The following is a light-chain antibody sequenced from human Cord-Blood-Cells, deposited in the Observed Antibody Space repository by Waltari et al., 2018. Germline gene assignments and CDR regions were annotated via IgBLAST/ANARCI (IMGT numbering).Light chain of an antibody. CDR3: CSYAGSSTLV. Sequence: QSALTQPASVSGSPGQSITLSCTGTSSDAGSPNLVSWYQQHPGKAPKLMIYEGSKRPSGVSNRFSGSKSGNTASLTISGLQAEDEADYYCCSYAGSSTLVFGGGTKLTVL. CDR1: SSDAGSPNL. CDR2: EGS. V-gene: IGLV2-23*01. J-gene: IGLJ2*01.